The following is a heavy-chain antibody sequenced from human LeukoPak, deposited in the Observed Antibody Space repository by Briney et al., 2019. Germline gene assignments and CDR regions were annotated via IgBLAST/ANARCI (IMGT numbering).Heavy chain of an antibody. Sequence: SETLSLTCTVSGGSISSYYWSRIRQPAGKGLEWIGRIYTSGSTNYNPSLKSRVTMSVDTSKNQFSLKLSSVTAADTAVYYCASGDIVGATLDYWGQGTLVTVSS. D-gene: IGHD1-26*01. J-gene: IGHJ4*02. V-gene: IGHV4-4*07. CDR1: GGSISSYY. CDR3: ASGDIVGATLDY. CDR2: IYTSGST.